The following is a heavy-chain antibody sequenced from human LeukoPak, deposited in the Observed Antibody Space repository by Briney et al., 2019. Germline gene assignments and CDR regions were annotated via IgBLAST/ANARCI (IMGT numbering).Heavy chain of an antibody. CDR2: INHSGST. Sequence: SETLSLTCAVYGGSFSGYYWSWIRQSPGKGLEWIGEINHSGSTNYNPSLKSRVTISVDTSKNQFSLKLSSVTAADTAVYYCARDRYYNRLFDYWGQGTLVTVSS. D-gene: IGHD3-22*01. CDR1: GGSFSGYY. J-gene: IGHJ4*02. CDR3: ARDRYYNRLFDY. V-gene: IGHV4-34*01.